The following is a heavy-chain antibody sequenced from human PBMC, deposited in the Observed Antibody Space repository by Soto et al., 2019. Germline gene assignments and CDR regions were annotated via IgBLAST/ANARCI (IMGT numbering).Heavy chain of an antibody. D-gene: IGHD1-1*01. V-gene: IGHV3-23*01. CDR2: ISGSGGST. CDR1: GVTFRSYA. Sequence: RGSLRLSCAASGVTFRSYAMSWVRQAPGKGLEWVSAISGSGGSTYYADSVKGRFTISRDNSKNTLYLQMNSLRVEDTAIYYCARDTTPHPHYWGKGTLVTVSS. J-gene: IGHJ4*02. CDR3: ARDTTPHPHY.